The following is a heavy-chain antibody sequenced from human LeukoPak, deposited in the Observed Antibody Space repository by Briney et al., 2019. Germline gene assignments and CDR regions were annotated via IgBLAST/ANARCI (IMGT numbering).Heavy chain of an antibody. CDR3: AGIVAALGGADYFDY. CDR1: GGSFSGYY. J-gene: IGHJ4*02. Sequence: SETLSLTCAVYGGSFSGYYWSWIRQPPGKGLEWIGEINHSGSTNYNPSLKSRVTISVDTSKNQFSLKPTSVTAADTAVYYCAGIVAALGGADYFDYWGQGALVTVSS. CDR2: INHSGST. V-gene: IGHV4-34*01. D-gene: IGHD2-15*01.